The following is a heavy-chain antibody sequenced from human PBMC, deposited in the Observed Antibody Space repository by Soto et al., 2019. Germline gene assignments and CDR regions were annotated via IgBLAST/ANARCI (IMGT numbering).Heavy chain of an antibody. D-gene: IGHD2-15*01. J-gene: IGHJ4*02. CDR2: IKQDGSEK. Sequence: GGSLRLSCAASGFTFSSYWMSWVRQAPGKGLEWVANIKQDGSEKCYVDSVKGRFTISRDNAKNSLYLQMNSLRAEDTAVYYCAREYCSGGSCRPPGYWGQGTLVTVSS. V-gene: IGHV3-7*01. CDR3: AREYCSGGSCRPPGY. CDR1: GFTFSSYW.